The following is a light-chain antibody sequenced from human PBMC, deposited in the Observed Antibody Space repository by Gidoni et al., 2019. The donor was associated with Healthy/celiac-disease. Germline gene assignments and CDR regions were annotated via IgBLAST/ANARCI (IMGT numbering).Light chain of an antibody. V-gene: IGKV1-39*01. Sequence: DIQMTQSPSSMSASVGDRVTITCRASQSISSYLNWYQQKPGNAPKLLLYAASSLQSGVPSRFSVSGSGTDFTLTISSLQPEDFATYYCQQSYSTPATFGQGTKVEIK. CDR3: QQSYSTPAT. CDR1: QSISSY. CDR2: AAS. J-gene: IGKJ1*01.